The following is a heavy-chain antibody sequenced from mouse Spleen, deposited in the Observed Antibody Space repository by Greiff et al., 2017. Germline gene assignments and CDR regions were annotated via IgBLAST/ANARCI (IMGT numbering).Heavy chain of an antibody. V-gene: IGHV1-26*01. Sequence: EVQLQQSGPELVKPGASVKISCKASGYTFTDYYMNWVKQSHGKSLEWIGDINPNNGGTSYNQKFKGKATLTVDKSSSTAYMELRSLTSEDSAVYYCARRFITQEADYWGQGTTLTVSS. D-gene: IGHD1-2*01. CDR1: GYTFTDYY. J-gene: IGHJ2*01. CDR2: INPNNGGT. CDR3: ARRFITQEADY.